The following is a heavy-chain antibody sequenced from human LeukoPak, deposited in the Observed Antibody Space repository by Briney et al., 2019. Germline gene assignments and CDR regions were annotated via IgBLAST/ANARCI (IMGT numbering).Heavy chain of an antibody. CDR3: ARRGRGFADY. CDR2: MNPNSGNT. CDR1: GGTFSSYA. Sequence: ASVKVSCKASGGTFSSYAISWVRQAPGQGLEWMGWMNPNSGNTGYAQKFQGRVTMTRNTSISTAYMELSSLRSEDTAVYYCARRGRGFADYWGRGTLVTVSS. D-gene: IGHD1-26*01. J-gene: IGHJ4*02. V-gene: IGHV1-8*02.